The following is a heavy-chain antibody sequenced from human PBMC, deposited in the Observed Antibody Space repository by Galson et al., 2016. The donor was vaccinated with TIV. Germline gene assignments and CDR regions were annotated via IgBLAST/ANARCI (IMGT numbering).Heavy chain of an antibody. D-gene: IGHD5-12*01. CDR2: ISGSGETT. J-gene: IGHJ3*02. V-gene: IGHV3-23*01. CDR3: ARGAHSGYNSAHDALDI. CDR1: GFTFSDYA. Sequence: SLRLSCAASGFTFSDYALDWVRQAPGKGLEWVAVISGSGETTYYADSVKGRLTISRDNSKNALYLQMTNLRVEDTAVYYCARGAHSGYNSAHDALDIWGQGTMVTVSS.